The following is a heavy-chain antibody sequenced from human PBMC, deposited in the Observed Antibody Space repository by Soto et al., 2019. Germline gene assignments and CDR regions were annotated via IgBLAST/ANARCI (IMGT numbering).Heavy chain of an antibody. D-gene: IGHD3-10*01. Sequence: PSETLSLTCAVYGGSFSGYYWSWIRQPPGKGLEWIGEINHSGSTNYNPSLKSRVTISVDTSKNQFSLKLSSVTAADTAVYYCAIDYGSGRPSLRRKPFDPWGRGTLVTVSS. J-gene: IGHJ5*02. CDR2: INHSGST. V-gene: IGHV4-34*01. CDR3: AIDYGSGRPSLRRKPFDP. CDR1: GGSFSGYY.